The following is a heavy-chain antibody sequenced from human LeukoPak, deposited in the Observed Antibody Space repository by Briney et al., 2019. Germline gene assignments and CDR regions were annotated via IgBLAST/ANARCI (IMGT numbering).Heavy chain of an antibody. D-gene: IGHD2/OR15-2a*01. Sequence: GGSLRLSCAASGFTFSNYAMSWVRQAPGKGLDWVSGITSTGGTTYYADSVQGRFTISRDNSRNMLYLQMNSLRAEDTAVCYCAKDGRNSPLMWGQGTVVSVSS. CDR1: GFTFSNYA. V-gene: IGHV3-23*01. J-gene: IGHJ3*02. CDR3: AKDGRNSPLM. CDR2: ITSTGGTT.